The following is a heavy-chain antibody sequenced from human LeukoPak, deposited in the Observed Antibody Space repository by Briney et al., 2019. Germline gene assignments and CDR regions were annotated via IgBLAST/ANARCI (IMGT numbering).Heavy chain of an antibody. CDR3: ARHREDDYGDYDY. CDR1: GYSFTSYC. D-gene: IGHD4-17*01. V-gene: IGHV5-51*01. J-gene: IGHJ4*02. CDR2: INPGDSDT. Sequence: GESLKISXKVSGYSFTSYCIGWVLQMPGKGLVWMGIINPGDSDTIYSPSFQDRVTISAEKSISPAYLQWSSLKASDTAMYYFARHREDDYGDYDYWGQGTLVTVSS.